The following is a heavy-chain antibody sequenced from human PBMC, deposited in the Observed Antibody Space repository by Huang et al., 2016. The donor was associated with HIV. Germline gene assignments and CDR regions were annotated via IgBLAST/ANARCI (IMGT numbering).Heavy chain of an antibody. Sequence: QVHLQESGPGLVKPSETLSLICTVSCVSTRTYFWSWIRQPAGQGPGGSAGMHQMGETKSNPSLRSRVTMSVDTSKNQLSLRLTSVTAADTAVYYCAREDRNAFDIWGQGIMVIVSS. V-gene: IGHV4-4*07. J-gene: IGHJ3*02. CDR3: AREDRNAFDI. CDR2: MHQMGET. CDR1: CVSTRTYF.